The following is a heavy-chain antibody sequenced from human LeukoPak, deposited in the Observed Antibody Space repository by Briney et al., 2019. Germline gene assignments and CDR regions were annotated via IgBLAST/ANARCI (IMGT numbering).Heavy chain of an antibody. CDR3: AKEGATAYYFDY. D-gene: IGHD1-26*01. CDR2: ISGSGGST. Sequence: PGGSLRLSCEASGFIFSSAAMNWVRQAPGKGLEWVSVISGSGGSTYYADSVKGRFTISRDDSKNTLYLQMNSLRAEDTAVYYCAKEGATAYYFDYWGQGTLVTVSS. V-gene: IGHV3-23*01. J-gene: IGHJ4*02. CDR1: GFIFSSAA.